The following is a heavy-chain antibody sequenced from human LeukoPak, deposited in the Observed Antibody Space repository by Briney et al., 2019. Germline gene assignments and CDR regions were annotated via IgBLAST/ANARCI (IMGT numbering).Heavy chain of an antibody. CDR1: GFTFSDYY. D-gene: IGHD3-3*01. CDR3: ARAIYDFWSGYPDEGWFDP. J-gene: IGHJ5*02. V-gene: IGHV3-11*01. CDR2: ISSSGSTI. Sequence: GGSLRLSCAASGFTFSDYYMSWIRQAPGKGLEWVSYISSSGSTIYYADSVKGRFTISRDNAKNSLYLQMNSLRAEDTAVYYRARAIYDFWSGYPDEGWFDPWGQGTLVTVPS.